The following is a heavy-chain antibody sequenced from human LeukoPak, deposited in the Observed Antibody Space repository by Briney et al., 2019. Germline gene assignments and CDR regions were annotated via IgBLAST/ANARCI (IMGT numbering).Heavy chain of an antibody. CDR3: ARQLGGWYGPNFDY. CDR2: IYYTGST. Sequence: SETLSLSCTVSGGSISSYYRSWIRRPPGKGLEWVGYIYYTGSTTYNTSLKSRATISVDTSKNLFSLRLRSVSAADTAVYYCARQLGGWYGPNFDYWGQGTLVTVSS. CDR1: GGSISSYY. V-gene: IGHV4-59*08. D-gene: IGHD6-19*01. J-gene: IGHJ4*02.